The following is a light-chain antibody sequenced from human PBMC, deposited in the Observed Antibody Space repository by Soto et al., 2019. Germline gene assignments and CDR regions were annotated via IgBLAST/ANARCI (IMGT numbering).Light chain of an antibody. CDR3: QQYSSHAT. J-gene: IGKJ1*01. CDR1: QDVSGY. CDR2: AAS. V-gene: IGKV1-8*01. Sequence: AIRMTQSPSSLSASTGDRVTITCRASQDVSGYVAWYQQKPGKPPRLLIYAASTLQTGVPSRFSGSGSGTDFTLTITCLQSEDNETYYCQQYSSHATFGQGTRVEIK.